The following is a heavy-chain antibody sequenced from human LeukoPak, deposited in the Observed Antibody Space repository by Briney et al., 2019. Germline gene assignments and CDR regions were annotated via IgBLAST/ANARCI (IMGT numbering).Heavy chain of an antibody. CDR1: GGSISSYY. D-gene: IGHD6-19*01. J-gene: IGHJ4*02. V-gene: IGHV4-59*08. CDR2: IYYSGST. Sequence: SETLSLTCTVSGGSISSYYWSWIRQPPGKGLEWIGYIYYSGSTNYNPSLKSRVTISVDTSKNQFSLKLSSVTAADTAVYYCARSRDQWLAYYFDYWGQGTLVTVSS. CDR3: ARSRDQWLAYYFDY.